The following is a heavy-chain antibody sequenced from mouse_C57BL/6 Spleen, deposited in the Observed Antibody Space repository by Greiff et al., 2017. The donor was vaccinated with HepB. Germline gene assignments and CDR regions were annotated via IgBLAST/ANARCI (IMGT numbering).Heavy chain of an antibody. J-gene: IGHJ3*01. Sequence: QVQLQQSGAELARPGASVKLSCKASGYTFTSYGISWVKQRTGQGLEWIGEIYPRSGNTYYNEKFKGKATLTADKSSSTAYMELRSLTSEDSAVYFCARDLKDGSSYWFAYWGQGTLVTVSA. CDR1: GYTFTSYG. D-gene: IGHD1-1*01. CDR2: IYPRSGNT. V-gene: IGHV1-81*01. CDR3: ARDLKDGSSYWFAY.